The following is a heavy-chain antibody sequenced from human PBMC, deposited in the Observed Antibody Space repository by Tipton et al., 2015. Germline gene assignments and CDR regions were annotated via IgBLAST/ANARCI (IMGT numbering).Heavy chain of an antibody. J-gene: IGHJ6*02. CDR2: ISGSGDST. CDR3: AKWDPMNGLMDV. D-gene: IGHD3-22*01. Sequence: SLRLSCAASGFTFSSYAMSWVRQAPGKGLEWVSAISGSGDSTYYADSVKGRFTISRNTSKDILYLQMTTLRAEDTAVYYCAKWDPMNGLMDVWGQGTTVTVSS. CDR1: GFTFSSYA. V-gene: IGHV3-23*01.